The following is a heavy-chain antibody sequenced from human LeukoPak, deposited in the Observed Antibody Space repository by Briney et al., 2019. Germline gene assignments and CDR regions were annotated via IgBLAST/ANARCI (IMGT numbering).Heavy chain of an antibody. CDR2: ISVYNDNR. CDR3: ARDTGYGDYVGDY. J-gene: IGHJ4*02. CDR1: GYTFTSYG. V-gene: IGHV1-18*01. Sequence: ASVKVSCKASGYTFTSYGISWVRQAPGQGLEWMGWISVYNDNRKYAQNFQGRLTMTTDTFTSTAYMELRSLRSDDTAGYYCARDTGYGDYVGDYWGQGTLVTVSS. D-gene: IGHD4-17*01.